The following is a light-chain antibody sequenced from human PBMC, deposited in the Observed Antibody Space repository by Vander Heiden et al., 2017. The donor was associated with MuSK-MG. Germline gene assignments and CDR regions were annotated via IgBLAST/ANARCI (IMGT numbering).Light chain of an antibody. CDR3: AAWDDSLSGLV. Sequence: QSVLPQPPSASGTPGQRVTISCSGSSSTIGSNSVNWYQQLPGTAPKVLSYRNNQRPAGVPDRVSGSKSGTSASLAISGLRSEDEADYYCAAWDDSLSGLVFGGGTKRTVI. J-gene: IGLJ2*01. V-gene: IGLV1-47*01. CDR2: RNN. CDR1: SSTIGSNS.